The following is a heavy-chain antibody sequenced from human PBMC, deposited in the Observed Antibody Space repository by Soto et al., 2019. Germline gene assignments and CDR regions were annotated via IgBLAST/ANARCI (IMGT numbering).Heavy chain of an antibody. D-gene: IGHD3-10*01. CDR2: VNAGNGDT. V-gene: IGHV1-3*01. CDR3: ARARITVVRGFIIRGWVDS. CDR1: GYTFTSYA. J-gene: IGHJ5*01. Sequence: QVQLVQSEAEVKKSGASVKVSCKASGYTFTSYAIHWVRQAPGQRPEWLGWVNAGNGDTKYSKKFQGRVTITRHTSASTAHMELSSLRSEDTAVYYCARARITVVRGFIIRGWVDSWGQGTLVTVSS.